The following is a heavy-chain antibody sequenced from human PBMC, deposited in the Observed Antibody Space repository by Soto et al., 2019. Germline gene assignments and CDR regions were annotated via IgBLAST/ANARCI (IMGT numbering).Heavy chain of an antibody. V-gene: IGHV1-2*02. CDR2: INPNSGGT. CDR1: GYTFTGYY. CDR3: AREFLRGYSYGSDY. Sequence: ASVKVSCKASGYTFTGYYMHWVRQAPGQGLEWMGWINPNSGGTNYAQKFQGRVTMTRDTSISTAYMELSRLRSDDTAVYYCAREFLRGYSYGSDYWGQGTPVTVSS. D-gene: IGHD5-18*01. J-gene: IGHJ4*02.